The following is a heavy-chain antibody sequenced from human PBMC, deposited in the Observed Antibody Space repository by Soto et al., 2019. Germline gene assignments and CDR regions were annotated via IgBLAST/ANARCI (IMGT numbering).Heavy chain of an antibody. CDR1: GASISNYY. CDR3: ARESRSELGTVEY. J-gene: IGHJ4*02. V-gene: IGHV4-4*07. D-gene: IGHD1-1*01. Sequence: SETLSLTCTVSGASISNYYWSWIRQPAGKGLECLGRIYASGTTTYNPSLRSRVTMSVDTSKNQFSLNLNSATAADTAVYYCARESRSELGTVEYWGQGTMVTVYS. CDR2: IYASGTT.